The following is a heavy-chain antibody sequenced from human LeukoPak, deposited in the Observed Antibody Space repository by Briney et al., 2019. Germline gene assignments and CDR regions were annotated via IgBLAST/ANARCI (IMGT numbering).Heavy chain of an antibody. J-gene: IGHJ4*02. CDR1: GVSFSGYY. CDR2: INHSGST. V-gene: IGHV4-34*01. D-gene: IGHD4-23*01. CDR3: ARAGGYGGKRAYDY. Sequence: SETLSLTCAVYGVSFSGYYWSWIRQPPGKGLEWLGEINHSGSTNYNPSLKSRVTISVDASKNQFSLKLSSVTAADTAVYYCARAGGYGGKRAYDYWGQGTLVTVSS.